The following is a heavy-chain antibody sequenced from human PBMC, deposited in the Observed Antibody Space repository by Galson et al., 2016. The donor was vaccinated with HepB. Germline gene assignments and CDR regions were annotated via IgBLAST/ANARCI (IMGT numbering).Heavy chain of an antibody. D-gene: IGHD3-16*02. CDR1: GFTFSDHY. CDR2: INGNGGST. J-gene: IGHJ4*02. V-gene: IGHV3-23*01. CDR3: ARWAYQSGNYRALDY. Sequence: SLRLSCAASGFTFSDHYMDWVRQAPGKGPEWVSAINGNGGSTYYTDSVKGRFTISRDNSKNTLYLRMNSLRADDTAVYSCARWAYQSGNYRALDYWGQGTLVTVSS.